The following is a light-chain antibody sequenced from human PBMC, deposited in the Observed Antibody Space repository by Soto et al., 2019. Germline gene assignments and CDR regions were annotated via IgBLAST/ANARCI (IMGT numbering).Light chain of an antibody. CDR3: QQYFHSPPT. CDR1: QTVFFNSNNKNY. CDR2: WAS. V-gene: IGKV4-1*01. J-gene: IGKJ4*01. Sequence: DIVMTQSPDSLAVSLGERATINCKSSQTVFFNSNNKNYVVWYQQKPGQPPKLLISWASIRESGVPDRFSGSGSGTDFTLTISSQQAEDVAVYYCQQYFHSPPTFGGGTRVEI.